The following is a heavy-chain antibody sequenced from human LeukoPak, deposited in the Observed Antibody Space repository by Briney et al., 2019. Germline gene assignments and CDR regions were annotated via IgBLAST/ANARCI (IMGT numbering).Heavy chain of an antibody. CDR2: IYYTGVT. CDR3: ARERSSSGGHSWFDP. V-gene: IGHV4-39*07. J-gene: IGHJ5*02. D-gene: IGHD4-23*01. CDR1: GGYIITSGHY. Sequence: SETLSLTCTVSGGYIITSGHYWGWIRQPPGKGLEWIGSIYYTGVTSTNPFFRSRMSISVETSKNQFSLNLTSVTAADAAVYYCARERSSSGGHSWFDPWGQGTLVTVSS.